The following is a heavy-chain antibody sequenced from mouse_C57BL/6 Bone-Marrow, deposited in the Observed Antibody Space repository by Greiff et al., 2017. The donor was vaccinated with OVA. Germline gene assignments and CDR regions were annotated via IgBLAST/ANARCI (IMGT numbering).Heavy chain of an antibody. D-gene: IGHD1-1*01. J-gene: IGHJ1*03. Sequence: EVKLMESGAELVRPGSSVKMSCKTSGYTFTSYGINWVKQRPGQGLEWIGYIYIGNGYTEYNEKFKGKATLTSDTSSSTAYMQLSSLTSEDSAIYFCANPYYYGRDWYFDVWGTGTTVTVSS. CDR3: ANPYYYGRDWYFDV. V-gene: IGHV1-58*01. CDR2: IYIGNGYT. CDR1: GYTFTSYG.